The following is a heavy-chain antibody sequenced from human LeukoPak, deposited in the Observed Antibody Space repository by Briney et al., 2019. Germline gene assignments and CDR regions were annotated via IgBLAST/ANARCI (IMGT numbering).Heavy chain of an antibody. V-gene: IGHV3-23*01. CDR2: ISASGGST. Sequence: PGGSLRLSCAASGFTFSSYAMSWVRQAPGKGLEWVSGISASGGSTHYADSVKGRFTISRDNSKKTLYLQMNSLRAEDTAVYYCAKDLLFYYDSSGLRDAFDIWGQGTMVTVSS. CDR3: AKDLLFYYDSSGLRDAFDI. CDR1: GFTFSSYA. D-gene: IGHD3-22*01. J-gene: IGHJ3*02.